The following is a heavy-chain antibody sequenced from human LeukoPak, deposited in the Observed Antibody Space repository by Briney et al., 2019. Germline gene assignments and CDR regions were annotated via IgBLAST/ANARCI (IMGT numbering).Heavy chain of an antibody. CDR3: ARGHIAVAGWRAKRRREFDY. Sequence: SETLSLTCAVYGGSFSGYYWSWIRQPPGKGLEWIGEINHSGSTNYNPSLKSRVTISVDTSKNQFSLKLSSVTAADTAVYYCARGHIAVAGWRAKRRREFDYWGQGTLVTVSS. D-gene: IGHD6-19*01. CDR1: GGSFSGYY. J-gene: IGHJ4*02. CDR2: INHSGST. V-gene: IGHV4-34*01.